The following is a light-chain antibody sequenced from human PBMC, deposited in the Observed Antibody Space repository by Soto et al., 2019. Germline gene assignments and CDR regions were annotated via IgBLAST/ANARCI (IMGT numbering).Light chain of an antibody. V-gene: IGKV3-11*01. CDR2: DAS. CDR3: QQRSNGPWT. CDR1: QSVSSY. Sequence: EIVLTQSPATLSLSPGERATLSCRASQSVSSYLVWYQQKPGQAPRLLLYDASNRATGIPARFSGSGSGTDFTLTISSLEPEDFAVYYCQQRSNGPWTFGQGTKVEIK. J-gene: IGKJ1*01.